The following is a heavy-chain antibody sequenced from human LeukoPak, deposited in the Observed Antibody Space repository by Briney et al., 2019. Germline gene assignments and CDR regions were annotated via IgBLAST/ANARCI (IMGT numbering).Heavy chain of an antibody. V-gene: IGHV3-7*01. CDR2: IKQDGSDK. CDR1: GFTFPNYA. J-gene: IGHJ4*02. CDR3: ASASDSSGWYRSNY. Sequence: GGSLRLSCVASGFTFPNYAMSWVRQAPGKGLEWVANIKQDGSDKYYVDSVKGRFTISRDNAKNSLYLQMYSLRADDTAVYFCASASDSSGWYRSNYWGQGTLVTVSS. D-gene: IGHD6-19*01.